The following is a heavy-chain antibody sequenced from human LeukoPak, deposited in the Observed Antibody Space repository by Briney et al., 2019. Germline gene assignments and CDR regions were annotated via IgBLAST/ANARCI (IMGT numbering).Heavy chain of an antibody. CDR3: ARDVGIAARVFDY. V-gene: IGHV3-48*03. D-gene: IGHD6-6*01. CDR2: ISSSGSTI. Sequence: GGSLRLSCAASGFTFSSYEMNWVRQAPGKGLEWVSYISSSGSTIYYADSVEGRFTISRYNAKNSLYLQMNSLRAEDTAVYYCARDVGIAARVFDYWGQGTLVTVSS. J-gene: IGHJ4*02. CDR1: GFTFSSYE.